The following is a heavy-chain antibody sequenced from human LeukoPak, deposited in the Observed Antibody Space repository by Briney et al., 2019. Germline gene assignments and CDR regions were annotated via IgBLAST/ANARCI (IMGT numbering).Heavy chain of an antibody. V-gene: IGHV3-21*01. Sequence: NWVRQAPGKGLEWVSSISSSSSYIYYAASVKGRFTISRDNAKNSLYLQMNSLRAEDTAVYYCARDPTYFDWLPVYWGQGTLVTVSS. D-gene: IGHD3-9*01. CDR2: ISSSSSYI. J-gene: IGHJ4*02. CDR3: ARDPTYFDWLPVY.